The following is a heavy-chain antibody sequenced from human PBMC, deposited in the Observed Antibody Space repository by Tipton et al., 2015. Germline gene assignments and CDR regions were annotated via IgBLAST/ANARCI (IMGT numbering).Heavy chain of an antibody. V-gene: IGHV4-61*01. Sequence: LRLSCTVSGGSVTSGSYYWSWIRQPPGKGLEWIGYIFYSGSTNYNPSLKSRLTISVDTSKNQFSLKLSSVTAADTAVYYCARVATLARRLLPAWYFDLWGRGTLVTVSS. CDR2: IFYSGST. J-gene: IGHJ2*01. CDR1: GGSVTSGSYY. D-gene: IGHD2-15*01. CDR3: ARVATLARRLLPAWYFDL.